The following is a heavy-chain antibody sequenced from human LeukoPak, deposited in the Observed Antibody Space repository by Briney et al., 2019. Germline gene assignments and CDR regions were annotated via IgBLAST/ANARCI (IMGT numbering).Heavy chain of an antibody. Sequence: GESLKISCKGSGYSFSSYWIGWVRQMPGKGLEWMGTIYPDDSDTTYGPSFQGQVTISADKSISTAYLQWSSLKASDTAMYYCVRHLSDITSCPNYWGPGTLITVAS. CDR2: IYPDDSDT. D-gene: IGHD2-2*01. V-gene: IGHV5-51*01. CDR3: VRHLSDITSCPNY. J-gene: IGHJ4*02. CDR1: GYSFSSYW.